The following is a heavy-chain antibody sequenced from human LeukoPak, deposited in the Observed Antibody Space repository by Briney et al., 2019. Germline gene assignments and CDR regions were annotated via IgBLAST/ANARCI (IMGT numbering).Heavy chain of an antibody. D-gene: IGHD3-9*01. V-gene: IGHV1-2*02. CDR2: INPNSGGT. Sequence: ASVKVSCKASGYTFTGYYMHWVRQAPGQGLEWMGWINPNSGGTNYAQKFQGRVTMTRDTSISTAYMELSRLRSDDTAVYYCARMTDYDILPDYWGQGTLVTVSS. CDR1: GYTFTGYY. CDR3: ARMTDYDILPDY. J-gene: IGHJ4*02.